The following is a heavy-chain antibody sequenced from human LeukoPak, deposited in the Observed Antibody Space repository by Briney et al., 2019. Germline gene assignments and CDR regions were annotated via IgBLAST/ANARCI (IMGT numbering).Heavy chain of an antibody. V-gene: IGHV3-53*01. D-gene: IGHD3-22*01. CDR1: GFTVSSNY. CDR2: IYGGGIT. Sequence: GGSLRLSCEASGFTVSSNYMSWVRQAPGKGLEWVSVIYGGGITHYADSVEGRFTISRDNSKNTLYLQMNSLRAEDTAVYYCARTISGSIDYWGQGTLVTVSS. CDR3: ARTISGSIDY. J-gene: IGHJ4*02.